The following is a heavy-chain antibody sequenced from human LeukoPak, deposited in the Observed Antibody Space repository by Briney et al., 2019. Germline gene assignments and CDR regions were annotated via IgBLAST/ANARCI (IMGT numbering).Heavy chain of an antibody. CDR3: AREGTRREVRDDDAFDI. CDR1: GGSFSGYY. Sequence: KPSETLSLTCAVYGGSFSGYYWSWIRQPPGKGLEWIGEINHSGSTNYNPSLKSRVTISVDTSKNQFSLTLSSMTSADTAVDYCAREGTRREVRDDDAFDIWGQGTMVTVSS. V-gene: IGHV4-34*01. CDR2: INHSGST. D-gene: IGHD2-2*01. J-gene: IGHJ3*02.